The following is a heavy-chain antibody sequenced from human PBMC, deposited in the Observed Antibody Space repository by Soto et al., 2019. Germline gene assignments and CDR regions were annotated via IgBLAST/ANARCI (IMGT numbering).Heavy chain of an antibody. D-gene: IGHD6-13*01. Sequence: QVQLVQSGAEVKKPGASVKVSCKASGYTFTSYGISWVRQAPGQGLEWMGWISAYNGNTNYAQKLQGRVTMTTDTSTSTAYMELRSLRSDDSAVYYCARDPGQSSSWYYYYYGMDVWGQGTTVTVSS. CDR2: ISAYNGNT. CDR3: ARDPGQSSSWYYYYYGMDV. V-gene: IGHV1-18*01. CDR1: GYTFTSYG. J-gene: IGHJ6*02.